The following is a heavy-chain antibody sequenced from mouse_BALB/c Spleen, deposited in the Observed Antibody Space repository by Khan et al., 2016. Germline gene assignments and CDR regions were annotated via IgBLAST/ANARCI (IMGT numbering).Heavy chain of an antibody. CDR1: GFSLTGYG. D-gene: IGHD2-10*01. Sequence: QVQLKESGPGLVAPSQSLSITCTVSGFSLTGYGVNWVRQPPGKGLEWLGMIWGDGSTDYNSALKSRLSISKDNSKSQAILKMNSLQSDDTARYDCARAYYGNYREARDYLGQGTSVTVSS. V-gene: IGHV2-6-7*01. CDR3: ARAYYGNYREARDY. CDR2: IWGDGST. J-gene: IGHJ4*01.